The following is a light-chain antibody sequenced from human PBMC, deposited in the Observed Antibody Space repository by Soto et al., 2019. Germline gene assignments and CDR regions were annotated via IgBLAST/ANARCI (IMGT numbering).Light chain of an antibody. Sequence: DIQMTQSPSSLSASVGDRVTITCRASQGISNYLAWYQQKPGKVPKLLIYASSTLQSGVPSRFSGSGSGTDFTLTISSLQLEDVATYYCQKYNSVPVTFGQGTRLEIK. J-gene: IGKJ5*01. CDR1: QGISNY. V-gene: IGKV1-27*01. CDR3: QKYNSVPVT. CDR2: ASS.